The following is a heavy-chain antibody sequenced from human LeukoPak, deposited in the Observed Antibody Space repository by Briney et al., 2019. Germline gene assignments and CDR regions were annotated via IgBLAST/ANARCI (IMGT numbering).Heavy chain of an antibody. CDR3: ARDLIMYGSESYFDDTFDI. J-gene: IGHJ3*02. CDR2: INGNNGNT. D-gene: IGHD3-10*01. Sequence: GASVKVSCKASGYTFSSYGISWVRQAPGQGLEWMGWINGNNGNTNYAQKVQGRVTMTTDTSTSTACMELRSLRSDDTAVYYCARDLIMYGSESYFDDTFDIWGQGTKVTVSS. CDR1: GYTFSSYG. V-gene: IGHV1-18*01.